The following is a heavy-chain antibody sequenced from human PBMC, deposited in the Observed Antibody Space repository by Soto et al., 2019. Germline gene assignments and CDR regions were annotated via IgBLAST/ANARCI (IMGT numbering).Heavy chain of an antibody. D-gene: IGHD3-22*01. Sequence: PGESLKISCKGSGYSFANYRIGWVRQMPGKGLEWMGTIYPGDAETKYSPSFQGQVTTSADKSITTAYLQWSSLKASDTAMYYCARLPRNYYDSSGYYSHDTFDIWGQGTMVTVSS. J-gene: IGHJ3*02. V-gene: IGHV5-51*01. CDR3: ARLPRNYYDSSGYYSHDTFDI. CDR2: IYPGDAET. CDR1: GYSFANYR.